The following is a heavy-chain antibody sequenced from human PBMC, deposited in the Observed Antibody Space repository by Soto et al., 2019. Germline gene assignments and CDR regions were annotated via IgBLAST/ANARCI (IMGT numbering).Heavy chain of an antibody. V-gene: IGHV4-30-4*01. CDR2: MFYTGTT. J-gene: IGHJ5*02. D-gene: IGHD2-2*01. Sequence: SETLSLTCSVSGGSISSGDYYWSWLRQPPGKGLEWIGYMFYTGTTYYNPSLKSRITISMDTSKNQFSLRLTSVTAADTADYHCARVVRFCSSPSCRGRIWFDPWGQGPRVTVSS. CDR1: GGSISSGDYY. CDR3: ARVVRFCSSPSCRGRIWFDP.